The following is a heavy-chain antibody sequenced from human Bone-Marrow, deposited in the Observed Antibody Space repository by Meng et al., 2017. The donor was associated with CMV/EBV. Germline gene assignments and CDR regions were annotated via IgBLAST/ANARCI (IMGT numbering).Heavy chain of an antibody. V-gene: IGHV3-7*01. CDR1: GFIFTDYW. CDR2: IRQDGRDT. J-gene: IGHJ4*02. Sequence: LACVASGFIFTDYWMSWVRKAPGKGLEWVANIRQDGRDTYYVESVKGRFTISRDNVKRSVYLQMNGLRAEDTAAYYCARSPKEEAAGSWGQGTLVTVSS. D-gene: IGHD6-25*01. CDR3: ARSPKEEAAGS.